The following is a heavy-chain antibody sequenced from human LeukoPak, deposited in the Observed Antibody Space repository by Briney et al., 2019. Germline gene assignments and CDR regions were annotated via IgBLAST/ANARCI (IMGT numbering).Heavy chain of an antibody. CDR3: ARARVGATGAHYYYYYMDV. CDR1: GFSVSSNY. Sequence: GGSLRLSCAASGFSVSSNYMSWVRQAPGKGLEWVSGIYSGGSTHYADSVKGRFTISRDKSKNTLYLQMHSLRVEDTAVYYCARARVGATGAHYYYYYMDVWGKGTTVTVSS. CDR2: IYSGGST. D-gene: IGHD1-26*01. V-gene: IGHV3-66*01. J-gene: IGHJ6*03.